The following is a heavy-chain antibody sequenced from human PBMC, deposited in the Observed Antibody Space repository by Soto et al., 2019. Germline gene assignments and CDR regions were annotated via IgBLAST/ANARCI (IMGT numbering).Heavy chain of an antibody. V-gene: IGHV1-69*12. J-gene: IGHJ5*02. CDR2: IIPIFGTA. CDR3: AIGGDYFLSRSCFDP. Sequence: QVQLVQSGAEVKKPGSSVKVSCKASGGTFSSYAISWVRQAPGQGLEWMGGIIPIFGTANYAQKFQGRVTITADESTSTADLDLSSLRSEDAAVYYCAIGGDYFLSRSCFDPWGQGTLVTGSS. D-gene: IGHD4-17*01. CDR1: GGTFSSYA.